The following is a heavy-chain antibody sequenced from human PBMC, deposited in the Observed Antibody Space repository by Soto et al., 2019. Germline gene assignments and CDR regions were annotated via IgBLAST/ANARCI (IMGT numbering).Heavy chain of an antibody. D-gene: IGHD3-10*01. V-gene: IGHV4-34*01. CDR2: INHSGST. CDR3: SWVKYLKAAGGYYYYMDV. Sequence: SETLSLTCAVYGGSFSGYYWSWIRQPPGKGLEWIGEINHSGSTNYNPSLKSRVTISVDTSKNQFSLKLSSVTAADTAGYYCSWVKYLKAAGGYYYYMDVWGKGTTVTVSS. CDR1: GGSFSGYY. J-gene: IGHJ6*03.